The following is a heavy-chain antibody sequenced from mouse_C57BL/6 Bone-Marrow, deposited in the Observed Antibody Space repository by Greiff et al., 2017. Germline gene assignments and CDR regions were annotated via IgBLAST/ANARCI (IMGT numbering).Heavy chain of an antibody. D-gene: IGHD1-1*01. Sequence: EVMLVESGGDLVKPGGSLKLSCAASGFTFSSYGMSWIRQTPDKRLEWVATISSGGRYTYYPDSVKGRFTISRDNAKNTLYLQMSSLKSEDTAMYYCARHYYGSRYYFDYWGQGTTLTVSS. CDR3: ARHYYGSRYYFDY. CDR1: GFTFSSYG. J-gene: IGHJ2*01. CDR2: ISSGGRYT. V-gene: IGHV5-6*01.